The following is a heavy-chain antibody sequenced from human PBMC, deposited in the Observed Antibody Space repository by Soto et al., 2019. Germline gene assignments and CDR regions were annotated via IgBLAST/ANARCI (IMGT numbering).Heavy chain of an antibody. CDR2: ISYRGDT. Sequence: PSETLSLTCTVSGDSVSSRNYHWTWIRQPPGKGLEWIGYISYRGDTNYNPSLKSRVTISMDTSKNQFSLKLNSVTAADTAVYYCANYRRAVLHNDMDVWGQWTTVTVSS. V-gene: IGHV4-61*01. D-gene: IGHD1-26*01. CDR1: GDSVSSRNYH. J-gene: IGHJ6*02. CDR3: ANYRRAVLHNDMDV.